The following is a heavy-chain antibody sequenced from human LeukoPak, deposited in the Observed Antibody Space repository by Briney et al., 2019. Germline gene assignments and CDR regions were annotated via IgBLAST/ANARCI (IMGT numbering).Heavy chain of an antibody. CDR2: INPNSGGT. V-gene: IGHV1-2*02. CDR1: GHTFTGYC. D-gene: IGHD2-2*01. J-gene: IGHJ6*02. Sequence: ASVKVSCKASGHTFTGYCMHWVRQAPGQGLEWMGWINPNSGGTNYAQKFQGRVTMTRDTSISTAYMELSRLRSDDTAVYYCARDRPNCSSTSCHYYYGMDVWGQGTTVTVSS. CDR3: ARDRPNCSSTSCHYYYGMDV.